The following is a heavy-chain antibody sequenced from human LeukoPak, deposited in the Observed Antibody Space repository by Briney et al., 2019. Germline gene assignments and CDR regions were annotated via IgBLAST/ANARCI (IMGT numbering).Heavy chain of an antibody. CDR2: ISGSGGST. D-gene: IGHD3-22*01. Sequence: GGSLRVSCAASGFTFSSYARSWVRQAPGKGLEWVSAISGSGGSTYYADSVKGRFTISRDNSKNTLYLQMNSLRAEDTAVYYCAKDYETYYYDSSGYGNDYWGQGTLVTVSS. CDR3: AKDYETYYYDSSGYGNDY. V-gene: IGHV3-23*01. J-gene: IGHJ4*02. CDR1: GFTFSSYA.